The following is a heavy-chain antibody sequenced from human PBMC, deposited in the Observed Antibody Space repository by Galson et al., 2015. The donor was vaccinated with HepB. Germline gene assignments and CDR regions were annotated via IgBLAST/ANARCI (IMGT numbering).Heavy chain of an antibody. V-gene: IGHV1-18*01. CDR1: GYTFTSYG. CDR2: ISAYNGNT. CDR3: ASYDSSGYYYHRDAFDI. Sequence: SVKVSCKASGYTFTSYGISWVRQAPGQGLEWMGWISAYNGNTNYAQKLQGRVTMTTDTSTSTAYMELRSLRSDDTAVYYCASYDSSGYYYHRDAFDIWGQGTMVTVSS. D-gene: IGHD3-22*01. J-gene: IGHJ3*02.